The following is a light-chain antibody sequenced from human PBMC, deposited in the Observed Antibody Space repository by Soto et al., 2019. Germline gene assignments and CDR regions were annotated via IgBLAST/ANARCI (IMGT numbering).Light chain of an antibody. Sequence: IVVTQSPATVSLSAGERVTLSCRASHSVLFRLDWYQHKQGHAPGLFIHGSSTRVTGSPPRFTASGSATEFTRTISRLEHEDFAVYYCQQYGSSLWTFGQGTKVDIK. CDR2: GSS. CDR3: QQYGSSLWT. J-gene: IGKJ1*01. CDR1: HSVLFR. V-gene: IGKV3-20*01.